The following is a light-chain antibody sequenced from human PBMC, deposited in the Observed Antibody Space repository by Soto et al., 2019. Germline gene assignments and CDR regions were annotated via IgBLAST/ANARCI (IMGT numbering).Light chain of an antibody. CDR3: SSYTSSSTLV. Sequence: QSVLTQPASVSGSPGPSITISCTGTSSDVGGYNYVSWYQQHPGKAPKLMIYEVSNRPSGVSNHFSGSKSANTASLTISGLQAEDEADYYCSSYTSSSTLVFGTGTKVTVL. CDR2: EVS. CDR1: SSDVGGYNY. J-gene: IGLJ1*01. V-gene: IGLV2-14*01.